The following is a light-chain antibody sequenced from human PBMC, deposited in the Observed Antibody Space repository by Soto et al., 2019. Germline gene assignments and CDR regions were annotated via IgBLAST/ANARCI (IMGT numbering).Light chain of an antibody. Sequence: IQMTQSPSSFSASTGDRVTITCRASQGISSYLAWYQQKPGKAPKLLIYAASTLQSGVPSRFSGSGSGTDFTLTISCLQSEDFATYYCQQYYSYPGTFGQGTKVDIK. CDR1: QGISSY. CDR2: AAS. CDR3: QQYYSYPGT. J-gene: IGKJ1*01. V-gene: IGKV1-8*01.